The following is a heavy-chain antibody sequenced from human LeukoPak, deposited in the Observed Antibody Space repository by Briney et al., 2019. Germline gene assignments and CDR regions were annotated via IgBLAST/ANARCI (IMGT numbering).Heavy chain of an antibody. CDR2: ISGSGGST. D-gene: IGHD3-3*01. V-gene: IGHV3-23*01. Sequence: GGSLRLSCAASGFTFSSYAMSWVRQAPGKGLEWVSAISGSGGSTYYADSVKGRFTISRDNSKNTLYLQMNSLRAEDTAVYYCAKEGSDFWSGYHYFDYWGQGTLVTVSS. J-gene: IGHJ4*02. CDR3: AKEGSDFWSGYHYFDY. CDR1: GFTFSSYA.